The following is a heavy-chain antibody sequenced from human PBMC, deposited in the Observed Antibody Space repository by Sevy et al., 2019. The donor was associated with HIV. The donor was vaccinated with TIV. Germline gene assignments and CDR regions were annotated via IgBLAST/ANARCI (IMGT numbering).Heavy chain of an antibody. V-gene: IGHV3-30-3*01. CDR3: ARGFFDISGDTYAGHY. CDR1: GFTISTFT. D-gene: IGHD3-22*01. J-gene: IGHJ4*02. Sequence: GGSLRLSCAASGFTISTFTMHWVRQAPGKGLEWVAVISYDGSNKYYADSVKGRFTISRDNSKNTLYLQMNSVRAEDTAVYYCARGFFDISGDTYAGHYWGQGTLVTVSS. CDR2: ISYDGSNK.